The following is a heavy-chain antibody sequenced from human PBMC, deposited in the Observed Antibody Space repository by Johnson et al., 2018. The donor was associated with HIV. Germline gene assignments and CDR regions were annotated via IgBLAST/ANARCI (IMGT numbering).Heavy chain of an antibody. CDR1: GFTFSSYA. CDR3: AREGYYYDSSGYYGAFDI. V-gene: IGHV3-74*01. J-gene: IGHJ3*02. D-gene: IGHD3-22*01. Sequence: MLLVESGGGVVQPGGSLRLSCAASGFTFSSYAMHWVRQAPGKGLEWVSRINSDGSSTSYADSVKGRFTISRDNAKNTLYLQMNSLRAEDTAVYYCAREGYYYDSSGYYGAFDIWGQGTMVTVSS. CDR2: INSDGSST.